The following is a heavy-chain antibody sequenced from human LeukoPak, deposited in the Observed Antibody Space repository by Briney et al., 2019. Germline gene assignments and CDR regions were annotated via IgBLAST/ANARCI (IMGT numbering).Heavy chain of an antibody. J-gene: IGHJ4*02. CDR2: ISSSSSYI. CDR1: GFTFSSYS. V-gene: IGHV3-21*01. CDR3: ARDNIAVAGPFDY. Sequence: GGSLRLSCAASGFTFSSYSMNWVRQAPGKGLEWVSSISSSSSYIYYADSVKGRFTISRDNAKNSLYLQMNSLRAEDTAVYYCARDNIAVAGPFDYWGQGTLVTVSS. D-gene: IGHD6-19*01.